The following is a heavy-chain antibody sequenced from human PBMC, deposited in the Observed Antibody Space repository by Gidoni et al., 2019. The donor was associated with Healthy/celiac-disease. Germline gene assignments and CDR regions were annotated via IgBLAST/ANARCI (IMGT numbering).Heavy chain of an antibody. CDR1: GYTFTSYY. Sequence: QVQLVQSGAEVKKPGASVKVSCKASGYTFTSYYMHWVRQAPGQGLEWMGIINPSGGSTSYAQKFQGRVTMTRDTSTSTVYMELSSLRSEDTAVYYCAREKTFYGSGMTYCYYGMDVWGQGTTVTVSS. V-gene: IGHV1-46*03. J-gene: IGHJ6*02. D-gene: IGHD3-10*01. CDR2: INPSGGST. CDR3: AREKTFYGSGMTYCYYGMDV.